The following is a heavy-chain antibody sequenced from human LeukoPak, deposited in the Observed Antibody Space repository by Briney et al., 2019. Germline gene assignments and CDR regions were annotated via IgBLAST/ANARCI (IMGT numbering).Heavy chain of an antibody. CDR1: GGTISSYS. Sequence: SETLSLTCTVSGGTISSYSWSWIRQPPGKGLEWIGYIYYSGSTNYNPSLKSRVTISVDTSKNQFSLKLSSVTAADTAVYYCARSKITMVIDYWGQGTLVTVSS. CDR2: IYYSGST. CDR3: ARSKITMVIDY. J-gene: IGHJ4*02. V-gene: IGHV4-59*08. D-gene: IGHD3-10*01.